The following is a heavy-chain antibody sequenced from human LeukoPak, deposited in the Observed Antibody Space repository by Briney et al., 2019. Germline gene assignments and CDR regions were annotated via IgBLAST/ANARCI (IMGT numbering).Heavy chain of an antibody. J-gene: IGHJ3*02. D-gene: IGHD2-15*01. Sequence: GGSLRLSCAASGFTFSGYAMHWVRQAPGKGLEWVAVISYDGSNKYYADSVKGRFTISRDNSKNTLYLQMNSLRAEDTAVYYCARGGGAAQDAFDIWGQGTMVAVSS. CDR3: ARGGGAAQDAFDI. CDR2: ISYDGSNK. CDR1: GFTFSGYA. V-gene: IGHV3-30*14.